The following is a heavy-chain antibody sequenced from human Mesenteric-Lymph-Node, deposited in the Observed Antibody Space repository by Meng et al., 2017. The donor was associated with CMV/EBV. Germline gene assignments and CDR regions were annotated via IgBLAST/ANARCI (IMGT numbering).Heavy chain of an antibody. V-gene: IGHV3-33*01. CDR3: ARDFTVGGSYYSSLVY. Sequence: GESLKISCTASGFNFNSYGMHWVRQAPGKGLEWVALIWYDGSNKYYGDSVKGRFAISRDDTENTLYLQMNSLRADDTAVYYCARDFTVGGSYYSSLVYWGQGTPVTVSS. J-gene: IGHJ4*02. CDR2: IWYDGSNK. D-gene: IGHD3-22*01. CDR1: GFNFNSYG.